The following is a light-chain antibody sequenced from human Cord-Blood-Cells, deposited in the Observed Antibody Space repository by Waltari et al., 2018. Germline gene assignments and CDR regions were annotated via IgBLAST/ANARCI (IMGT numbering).Light chain of an antibody. J-gene: IGLJ3*02. CDR3: CSYAGSSPGV. CDR1: SSDVGSYNL. CDR2: EGS. Sequence: QSALTQPASVSGSPGQSITISCTGTSSDVGSYNLASWYQQHPGKAPRLMMYEGSKRPSGFSNRFSGSRSGNTASLTISGLQAEDEADYYCCSYAGSSPGVFGGGTKLTVL. V-gene: IGLV2-23*01.